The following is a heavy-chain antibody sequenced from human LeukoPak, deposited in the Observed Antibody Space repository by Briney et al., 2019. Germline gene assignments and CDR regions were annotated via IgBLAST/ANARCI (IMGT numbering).Heavy chain of an antibody. Sequence: PSETLSLTCTVSGGSISSYYWSWIRQPPGKGLEWIGYIYYSGSTNYNPSLKSRVTISVDTSKNQFSLKLSSVTAADTAMYYCARAGLPYSSSWYSHWFDPWGQGTLVTVSS. CDR3: ARAGLPYSSSWYSHWFDP. J-gene: IGHJ5*02. CDR1: GGSISSYY. D-gene: IGHD6-13*01. V-gene: IGHV4-59*01. CDR2: IYYSGST.